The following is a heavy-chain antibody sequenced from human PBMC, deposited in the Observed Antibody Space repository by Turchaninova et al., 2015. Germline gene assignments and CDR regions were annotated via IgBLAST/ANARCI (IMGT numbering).Heavy chain of an antibody. CDR3: ASQPY. V-gene: IGHV3-74*01. J-gene: IGHJ4*02. CDR1: GFTFRSYC. Sequence: AASGFTFRSYCMHWVRQAPGKGLVWVSRINNDGSSTAYADSVKGRFTISRDNAKNTRYLQMNSLTAEDTAVYYCASQPYWGQGTLVTVSS. CDR2: INNDGSST.